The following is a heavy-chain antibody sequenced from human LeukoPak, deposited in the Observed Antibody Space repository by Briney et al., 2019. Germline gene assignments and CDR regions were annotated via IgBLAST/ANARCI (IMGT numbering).Heavy chain of an antibody. D-gene: IGHD1-26*01. CDR3: ARQGGSYYTPFDS. V-gene: IGHV4-39*01. CDR1: GGSISSSSYY. J-gene: IGHJ4*02. CDR2: IYYSGST. Sequence: SETLSLTCTVSGGSISSSSYYWGWIRQPPGKGLEWIGNIYYSGSTYYNPSPRSRVTISVDTSKNQFSLKLNFVTAADTAVYYCARQGGSYYTPFDSWGQGTLVTVSS.